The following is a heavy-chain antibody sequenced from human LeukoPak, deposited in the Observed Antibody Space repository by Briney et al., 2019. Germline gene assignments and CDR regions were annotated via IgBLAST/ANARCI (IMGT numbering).Heavy chain of an antibody. Sequence: PSETLSLTCTVSGGSISSSSYYWGWIRQPPGKGLEWIGEISHSGSTNYNPSLKSRVTISVDTSKNQFSLKLSSVTAADTAVYYCARGVQLVRGHPRPRYFDLWGRGTLVTVSS. V-gene: IGHV4-39*07. CDR3: ARGVQLVRGHPRPRYFDL. CDR1: GGSISSSSYY. J-gene: IGHJ2*01. CDR2: ISHSGST. D-gene: IGHD6-13*01.